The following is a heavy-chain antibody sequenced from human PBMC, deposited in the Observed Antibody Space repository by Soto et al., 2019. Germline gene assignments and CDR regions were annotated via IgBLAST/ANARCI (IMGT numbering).Heavy chain of an antibody. V-gene: IGHV3-15*01. Sequence: GGSLRLSCAASGFTFSNAWMSWVRQAPGKGLEWVGRIKSKTDGGTTDYAAPVKGRFTISRDDSKNTLYLQMNSLKTEDTAVYYCTTDWSPYDILTGDIIFGVYYYYMDVWGKGTTVTVSS. D-gene: IGHD3-9*01. J-gene: IGHJ6*03. CDR3: TTDWSPYDILTGDIIFGVYYYYMDV. CDR2: IKSKTDGGTT. CDR1: GFTFSNAW.